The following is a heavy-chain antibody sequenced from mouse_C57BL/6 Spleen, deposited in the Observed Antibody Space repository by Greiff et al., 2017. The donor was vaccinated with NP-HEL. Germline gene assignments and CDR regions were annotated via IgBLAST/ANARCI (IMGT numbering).Heavy chain of an antibody. Sequence: EVQLVESGGGLVKPGGSLTLSCAASGFTFSSYAMSWVRQTPEKRLEWVATISDGGSYTYYPDNVKGRFTISRDNAKNNLYLQMSHLKSEDTAMYYCARDNDYGFSLFAYWGQGTLVTVSA. V-gene: IGHV5-4*01. D-gene: IGHD2-4*01. CDR2: ISDGGSYT. CDR1: GFTFSSYA. CDR3: ARDNDYGFSLFAY. J-gene: IGHJ3*01.